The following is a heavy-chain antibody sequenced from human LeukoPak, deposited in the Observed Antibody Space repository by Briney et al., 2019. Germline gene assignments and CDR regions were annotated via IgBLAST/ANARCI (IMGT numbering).Heavy chain of an antibody. D-gene: IGHD6-13*01. CDR2: IYYSGST. CDR3: ARGEQQLVPSWFDP. J-gene: IGHJ5*02. CDR1: GGSISSGDYY. V-gene: IGHV4-30-4*08. Sequence: PSQTLSLTCTVSGGSISSGDYYWSWIRQPPGKGREWIGYIYYSGSTYYNPSLKSRVTISVDTSKNQFSLKLSSVTAADTAVYYCARGEQQLVPSWFDPWGQGTLVTVSS.